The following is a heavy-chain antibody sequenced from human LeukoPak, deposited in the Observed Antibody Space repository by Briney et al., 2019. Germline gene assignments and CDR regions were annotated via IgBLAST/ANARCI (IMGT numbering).Heavy chain of an antibody. CDR3: ARAVDTNVIPETGMDV. CDR1: GFIFSAFG. Sequence: GGSLRLSCATSGFIFSAFGMHWVRQAPGKGLEWVAVMWYHETNRYYADSVKGRFTISRDDSKNTLYLQMNSLRAEDTAVYYCARAVDTNVIPETGMDVWGQGTTVTVSS. V-gene: IGHV3-33*01. J-gene: IGHJ6*02. D-gene: IGHD5-18*01. CDR2: MWYHETNR.